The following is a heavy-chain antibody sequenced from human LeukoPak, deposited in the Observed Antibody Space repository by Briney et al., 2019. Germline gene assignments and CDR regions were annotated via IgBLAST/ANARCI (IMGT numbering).Heavy chain of an antibody. CDR1: GGSIRSYF. CDR2: IWDTEIT. D-gene: IGHD5-12*01. Sequence: SETLSLTCTVSGGSIRSYFWSWLRQPPGKGLEWIGYIWDTEITDYNPSLKSRVTISLDTSKNHFSLKLRSVTAADTALYFCARGLVLATDDAFDIWGQGTLVTVPS. V-gene: IGHV4-59*01. J-gene: IGHJ3*02. CDR3: ARGLVLATDDAFDI.